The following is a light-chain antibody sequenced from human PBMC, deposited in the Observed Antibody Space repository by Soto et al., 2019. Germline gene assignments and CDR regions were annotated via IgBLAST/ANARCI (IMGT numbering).Light chain of an antibody. CDR3: HQRQSWPRT. CDR2: QTS. CDR1: QYINTR. J-gene: IGKJ1*01. V-gene: IGKV3-11*01. Sequence: IVLTQSPATLSSFPGDRVTLSYRASQYINTRLAWYQHRPGQAPRLLIYQTSIRAAGIPARFSASGAGTDFTLTISDVQPEDFAVYYCHQRQSWPRTFGQGTKVDIK.